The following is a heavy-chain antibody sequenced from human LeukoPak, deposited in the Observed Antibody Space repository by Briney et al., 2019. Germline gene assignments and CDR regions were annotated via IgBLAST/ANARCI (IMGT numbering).Heavy chain of an antibody. V-gene: IGHV4-38-2*01. Sequence: SETLSLTCAVSGSSISGGYYWAWIRQPPGKGLEWIGSIYHSGSRYESGSTYYNPSLKSRVTISADTSKNQFSLMLKFVTAADTAVYYCARNYSRSPGGLKYFDYWGQGSLVTVSS. CDR2: IYHSGSRYESGST. D-gene: IGHD6-6*01. CDR1: GSSISGGYY. CDR3: ARNYSRSPGGLKYFDY. J-gene: IGHJ4*02.